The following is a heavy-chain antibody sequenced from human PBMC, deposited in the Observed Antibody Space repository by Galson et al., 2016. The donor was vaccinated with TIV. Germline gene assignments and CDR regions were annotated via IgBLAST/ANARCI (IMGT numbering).Heavy chain of an antibody. V-gene: IGHV3-33*01. CDR3: ARQWQSYSFDY. Sequence: SLRLSCAASGFTFSSYDMHWVRQAPGKGPEWVAIISYDRSDKYYADSVKGRFTISRDNSKNTLYLQMNSLRVEDTAVYYCARQWQSYSFDYWGQGTLVTVSS. CDR2: ISYDRSDK. D-gene: IGHD6-19*01. J-gene: IGHJ4*02. CDR1: GFTFSSYD.